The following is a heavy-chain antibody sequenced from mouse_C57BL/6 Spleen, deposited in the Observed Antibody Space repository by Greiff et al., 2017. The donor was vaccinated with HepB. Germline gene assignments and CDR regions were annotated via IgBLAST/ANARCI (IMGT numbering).Heavy chain of an antibody. CDR2: IDPSDSYT. D-gene: IGHD4-1*02. CDR3: ARSTGSPYWYFDV. V-gene: IGHV1-69*01. Sequence: QVRLQQPGAELVMPGASVKLSCKASGYTFTSYWMHWVKQRPGQGLEWIGEIDPSDSYTNYNQKFKGKSTLTVDKSSSTAYMQLSSLTSEDSAVYYCARSTGSPYWYFDVWGTGTTVTVSS. CDR1: GYTFTSYW. J-gene: IGHJ1*03.